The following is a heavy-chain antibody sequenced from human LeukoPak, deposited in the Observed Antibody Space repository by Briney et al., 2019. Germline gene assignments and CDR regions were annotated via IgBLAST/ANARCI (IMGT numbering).Heavy chain of an antibody. CDR1: GFIFSNYW. CDR2: MNTDGSNI. Sequence: PGGSLRLSCAASGFIFSNYWMHWVRQAPGEELVWVSRMNTDGSNINYADDVKGRYTISRDNANNTLYMQMNSLTTEDTAVYYCATAGKDSFDNWGQGILVTVSS. D-gene: IGHD3-10*01. V-gene: IGHV3-74*01. CDR3: ATAGKDSFDN. J-gene: IGHJ5*02.